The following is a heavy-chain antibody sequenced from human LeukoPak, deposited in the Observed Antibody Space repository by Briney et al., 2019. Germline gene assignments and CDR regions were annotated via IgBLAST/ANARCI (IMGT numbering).Heavy chain of an antibody. CDR1: GFTFSSYN. V-gene: IGHV3-48*04. CDR3: ARGLRTLNWFDP. D-gene: IGHD1-14*01. Sequence: GGSLRLSCAASGFTFSSYNMNWVRQAPGRGLEWVSSISTGGSSIYYADSVKGRFTISRDNAKNSLYLQMDSLRAEDTAVYYCARGLRTLNWFDPWGQGTLVTVSS. CDR2: ISTGGSSI. J-gene: IGHJ5*02.